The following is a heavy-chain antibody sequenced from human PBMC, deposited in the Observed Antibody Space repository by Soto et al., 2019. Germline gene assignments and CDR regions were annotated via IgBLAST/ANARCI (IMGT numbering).Heavy chain of an antibody. V-gene: IGHV3-30*18. CDR2: ISSDGRNE. CDR3: AKKFGLGAWFRGMDV. J-gene: IGHJ6*02. D-gene: IGHD3-10*01. CDR1: GFTDFGLYS. Sequence: QVQLVESGGGVVQPGGSLRLPCAASGFTDFGLYSMHWVRQAPGKGLEWVGSISSDGRNEYYADSVRGRFTISRDNSKNTLFLQMSGLRTDDTAIYYCAKKFGLGAWFRGMDVWGQGTTVTVSS.